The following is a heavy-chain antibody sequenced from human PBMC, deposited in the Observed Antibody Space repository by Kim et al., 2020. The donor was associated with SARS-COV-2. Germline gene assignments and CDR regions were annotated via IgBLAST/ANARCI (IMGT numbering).Heavy chain of an antibody. J-gene: IGHJ4*02. CDR2: IGINSGSA. D-gene: IGHD2-15*01. CDR1: GFTISNYY. CDR3: ARDQGDKTTPPQHADY. Sequence: GGSLRLSCAASGFTISNYYMSWIRQAPGKGLEWVSYIGINSGSAKYADTVKGRFTISRDNARNSLYLQMNTLRVDDTALYFCARDQGDKTTPPQHADYWGQGTLVTVSP. V-gene: IGHV3-11*06.